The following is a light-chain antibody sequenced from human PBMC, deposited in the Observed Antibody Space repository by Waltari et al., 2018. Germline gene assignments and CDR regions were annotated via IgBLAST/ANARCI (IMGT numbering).Light chain of an antibody. CDR2: AAS. Sequence: DIQMTQSPSSLSASVGDRVTITCRASQPIVRYLNWYQQKPGKAPKLLIYAASTLQRGVPSRFSASGSGTDFTLAINSVQPDDFATYFCQQTSSAPFTFGRGTRLDFK. J-gene: IGKJ5*01. CDR3: QQTSSAPFT. V-gene: IGKV1-39*01. CDR1: QPIVRY.